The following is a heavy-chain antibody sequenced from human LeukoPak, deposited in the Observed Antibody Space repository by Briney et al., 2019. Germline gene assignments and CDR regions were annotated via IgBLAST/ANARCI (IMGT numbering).Heavy chain of an antibody. CDR3: ARYYDILTGGYYFDY. D-gene: IGHD3-9*01. V-gene: IGHV1-69*13. CDR1: GGTFSSYA. CDR2: IIPIFGTA. J-gene: IGHJ4*02. Sequence: SVKVSCKASGGTFSSYAISWVRQAPGQGLEWMGGIIPIFGTANYAQKFQGRVTITADESTSTAYMELSSLRSEDTAVYYCARYYDILTGGYYFDYWGQGTLVTVSS.